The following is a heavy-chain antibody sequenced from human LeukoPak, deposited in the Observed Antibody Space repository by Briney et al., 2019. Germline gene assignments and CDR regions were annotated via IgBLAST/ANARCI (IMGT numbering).Heavy chain of an antibody. CDR1: GGTFSSYT. J-gene: IGHJ3*02. V-gene: IGHV1-69*02. CDR2: IIPILGIA. CDR3: ARTYYYDSSGYSAFDI. Sequence: SVKVSCKASGGTFSSYTISWVRQAPGQGLEWMGRIIPILGIANYAQKFQGRVTITADKSTSTAYMELSSLRSEDTAVYYCARTYYYDSSGYSAFDIWGQGTMVTVSS. D-gene: IGHD3-22*01.